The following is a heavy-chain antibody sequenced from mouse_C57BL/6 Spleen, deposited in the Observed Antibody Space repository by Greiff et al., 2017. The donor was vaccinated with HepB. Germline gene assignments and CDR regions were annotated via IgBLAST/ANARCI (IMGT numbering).Heavy chain of an antibody. CDR1: GFNIKNTY. CDR3: ARRNYDYDLIAMDY. V-gene: IGHV14-3*01. D-gene: IGHD2-4*01. Sequence: VQLQQSVAELVRPGASVKLSCTASGFNIKNTYMHWVKQRPEQGLEWIGRIDPANGNTKYAPKFQGKATITADTSSNTAYIELRSLTSEDTAFYYCARRNYDYDLIAMDYWGQGTSVTVSS. CDR2: IDPANGNT. J-gene: IGHJ4*01.